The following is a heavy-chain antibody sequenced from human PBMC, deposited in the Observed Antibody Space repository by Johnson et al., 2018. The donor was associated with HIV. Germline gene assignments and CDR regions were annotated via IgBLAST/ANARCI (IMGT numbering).Heavy chain of an antibody. J-gene: IGHJ3*02. CDR2: LSYDGSKE. D-gene: IGHD5-12*01. CDR1: GFTFRTYA. Sequence: QMLLVESGGGVVQPGRSLRLSCAVSGFTFRTYAMHWVRQAPGKGLEWVAVLSYDGSKEYYVDSVKGRLNLSRDSSKNTLYLQMNSLRAEDTAVYYCARVGVSGYDLAAFDIWGQGTMVTVSS. CDR3: ARVGVSGYDLAAFDI. V-gene: IGHV3-30-3*01.